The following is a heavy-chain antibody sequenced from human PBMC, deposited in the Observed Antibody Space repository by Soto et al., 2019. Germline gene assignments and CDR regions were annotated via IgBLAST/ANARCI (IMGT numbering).Heavy chain of an antibody. D-gene: IGHD7-27*01. V-gene: IGHV4-59*11. J-gene: IGHJ4*02. CDR1: GGSISNHY. CDR2: IYDNGNT. CDR3: TRANWYSEY. Sequence: QVQLQESGPGLVKPSETLSLTCTVSGGSISNHYWSWIRQPPGKGLEWIGYIYDNGNTKYNPSLKSRVTMSVDTSKNQISLKLSSVTAADTAVYYCTRANWYSEYWGQGTLVTVSS.